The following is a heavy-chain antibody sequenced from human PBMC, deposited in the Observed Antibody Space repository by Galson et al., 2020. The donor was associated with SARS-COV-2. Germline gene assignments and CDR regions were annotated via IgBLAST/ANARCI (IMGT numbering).Heavy chain of an antibody. Sequence: SESLSLTCTVSGGPNSSGSYYWSWIRQPAGKGLEWIGRIYTIGSTNYNPSLKSRVTISVDTSKNQFSLKLSSVTAADTAVYYCARQKYDYIWGSNGMDVWGQGTTVTVSS. CDR3: ARQKYDYIWGSNGMDV. D-gene: IGHD3-16*01. J-gene: IGHJ6*02. CDR1: GGPNSSGSYY. CDR2: IYTIGST. V-gene: IGHV4-61*02.